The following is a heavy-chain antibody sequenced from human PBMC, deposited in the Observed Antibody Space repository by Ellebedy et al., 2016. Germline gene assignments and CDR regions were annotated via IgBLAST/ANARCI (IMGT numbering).Heavy chain of an antibody. J-gene: IGHJ4*02. V-gene: IGHV3-30*03. CDR3: ATLRLGELSYLDY. CDR1: GFTFSSYG. Sequence: GESLKISCAASGFTFSSYGMHWVRQAPGKGLEWVAVISYDGSNKYYADSVKGRFTISRDNSKNTLYLQMNSLRAEDTAVYDCATLRLGELSYLDYWGQGTLVTVSS. CDR2: ISYDGSNK. D-gene: IGHD3-16*02.